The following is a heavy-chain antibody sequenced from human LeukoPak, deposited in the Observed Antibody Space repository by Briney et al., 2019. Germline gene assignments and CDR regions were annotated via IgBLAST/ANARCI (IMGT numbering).Heavy chain of an antibody. CDR2: INRSGST. Sequence: SETLSLTCAVYGGSLSGYYWSWIRQPPGKGLEWIGEINRSGSTNYNPSLKSRVTISVDTSKNQFSLKLSSVTAADTAVYYCVRGLTERREGLDWFDPWGQGTLVIVSS. CDR3: VRGLTERREGLDWFDP. CDR1: GGSLSGYY. J-gene: IGHJ5*02. D-gene: IGHD1-1*01. V-gene: IGHV4-34*01.